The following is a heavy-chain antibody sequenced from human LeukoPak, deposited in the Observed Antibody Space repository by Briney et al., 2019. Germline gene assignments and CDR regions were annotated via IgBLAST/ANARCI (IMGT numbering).Heavy chain of an antibody. J-gene: IGHJ5*02. CDR2: IYYSGST. CDR3: ARDLGRRQAAAGTGGWFDP. CDR1: GGSISSYY. Sequence: PSETLSLTCTVSGGSISSYYWSWIRQPPGKGLEWIGYIYYSGSTNYNPSLKSRVTISVDTSKNQFSLKLSSVTAADTAVYYCARDLGRRQAAAGTGGWFDPWGQGTLVTVSS. D-gene: IGHD6-13*01. V-gene: IGHV4-59*12.